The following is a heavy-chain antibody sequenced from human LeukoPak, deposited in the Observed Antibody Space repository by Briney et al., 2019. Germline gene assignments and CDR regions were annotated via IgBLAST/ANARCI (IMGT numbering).Heavy chain of an antibody. Sequence: GASVKVSCKASGGTFSSYAISWVRQAPGQGLEWMGGIIPIFGTANYAQKFQGRVTITADESTSTAYMELSSLRSEDTAVYYCARERIMALPRGYMDVWGKGTTVTISS. J-gene: IGHJ6*03. D-gene: IGHD2-15*01. V-gene: IGHV1-69*13. CDR3: ARERIMALPRGYMDV. CDR1: GGTFSSYA. CDR2: IIPIFGTA.